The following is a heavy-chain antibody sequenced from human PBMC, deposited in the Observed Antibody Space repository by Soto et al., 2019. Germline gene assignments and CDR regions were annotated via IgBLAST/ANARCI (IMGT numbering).Heavy chain of an antibody. CDR3: ARDAISSSGLAPLYYYYYMDV. CDR2: ISSSSSYK. V-gene: IGHV3-21*01. D-gene: IGHD6-6*01. J-gene: IGHJ6*03. CDR1: GFTFSSYS. Sequence: GGSLRLSCAASGFTFSSYSMNWVRQAPGKGLEWVSSISSSSSYKYYADSVKGRFTISRDNAKNSLYLQMNSLRAEDTAVYYCARDAISSSGLAPLYYYYYMDVWGKGTTVTVSS.